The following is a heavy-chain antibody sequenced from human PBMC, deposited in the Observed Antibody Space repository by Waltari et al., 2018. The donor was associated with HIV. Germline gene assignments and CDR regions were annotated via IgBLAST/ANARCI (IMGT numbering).Heavy chain of an antibody. Sequence: QVQLVESGGGVVHPGRSLRLSCEASGFTFSGYDMQWVRKAPGKGLEWVAVISYDGGNKYYADSVKGRFTISRDNSKNTLYLQMNSLRAEDTAVYYCAKVKPDYGDYLYYFDYWGQGTLATVSS. V-gene: IGHV3-30*18. D-gene: IGHD4-17*01. CDR2: ISYDGGNK. CDR1: GFTFSGYD. J-gene: IGHJ4*02. CDR3: AKVKPDYGDYLYYFDY.